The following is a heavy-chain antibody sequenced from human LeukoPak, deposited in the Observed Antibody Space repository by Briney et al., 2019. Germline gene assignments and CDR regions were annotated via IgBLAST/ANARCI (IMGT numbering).Heavy chain of an antibody. CDR1: GGSISSYY. J-gene: IGHJ3*02. Sequence: SETLSLTCTVSGGSISSYYWSWIRQPPGKGLEWIGYIYYSGSTNYNPSLKSRVTISVDTSKNQFSLKLSSVTAADTAVYYCARSDPRGDAFDIWGQGTMVTVSS. CDR2: IYYSGST. CDR3: ARSDPRGDAFDI. V-gene: IGHV4-59*01.